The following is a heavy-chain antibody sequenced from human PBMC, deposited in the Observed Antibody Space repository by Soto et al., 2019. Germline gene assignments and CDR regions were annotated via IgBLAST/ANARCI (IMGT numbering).Heavy chain of an antibody. D-gene: IGHD4-17*01. CDR2: ISSSSGTK. J-gene: IGHJ4*02. CDR3: ASVRTVSASDY. CDR1: GFIFSSYG. Sequence: EVQLVESGGDLVQPGGSLRLSCAASGFIFSSYGMNWVRQAPGKGLEWVSYISSSSGTKHYADSVKGRFTISRDNAKNSLYLQMTSLRDEDTALYYCASVRTVSASDYWGQGTLVTVSS. V-gene: IGHV3-48*02.